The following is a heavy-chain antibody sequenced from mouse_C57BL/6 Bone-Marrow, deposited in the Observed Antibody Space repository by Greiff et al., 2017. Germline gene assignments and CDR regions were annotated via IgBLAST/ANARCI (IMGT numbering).Heavy chain of an antibody. CDR3: ARGGSSYGWYFGV. D-gene: IGHD1-1*01. V-gene: IGHV1-26*01. CDR2: INPNNGGT. J-gene: IGHJ1*03. CDR1: GYTFTDYY. Sequence: EVQLQQSGPELVKPGASVKISCKASGYTFTDYYMNWVKQSHGKSLEWIGDINPNNGGTSYNQKFKGKATLTVDKSSSTAYMELRSLTSEDSAVYYCARGGSSYGWYFGVWGTGTTVTGSS.